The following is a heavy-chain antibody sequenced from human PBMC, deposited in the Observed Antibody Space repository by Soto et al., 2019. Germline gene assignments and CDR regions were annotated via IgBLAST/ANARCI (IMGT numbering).Heavy chain of an antibody. Sequence: QVQLQESGPGLVKPSQTLSLTCTVSGGSISSGGYYWSWIRQHPGKGLEWIGYIYYSGSTYYNPSLQSRFTISVDTSKNQFSLKLSSVTAADTAVYSCARAKSNGLNWFDPWGQGTLVTVSS. J-gene: IGHJ5*02. CDR3: ARAKSNGLNWFDP. CDR1: GGSISSGGYY. D-gene: IGHD3-22*01. CDR2: IYYSGST. V-gene: IGHV4-31*03.